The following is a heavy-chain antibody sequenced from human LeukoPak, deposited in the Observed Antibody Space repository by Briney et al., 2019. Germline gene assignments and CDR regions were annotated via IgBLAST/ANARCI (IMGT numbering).Heavy chain of an antibody. CDR2: FYYSGST. V-gene: IGHV4-39*07. J-gene: IGHJ4*02. Sequence: PSETLSLTCTVSGGSISSTIYYWGWIRQPPGKGLEWIGSFYYSGSTYYNPSLKSRVTISVDTSKNQFSLKLTSATAADTAVYHCARADIHSSGWYPFDNWGQGTLVTVSS. D-gene: IGHD6-19*01. CDR1: GGSISSTIYY. CDR3: ARADIHSSGWYPFDN.